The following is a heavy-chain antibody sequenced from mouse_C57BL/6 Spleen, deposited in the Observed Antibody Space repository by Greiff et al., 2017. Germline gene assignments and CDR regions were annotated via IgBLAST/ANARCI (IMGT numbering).Heavy chain of an antibody. V-gene: IGHV1-55*01. D-gene: IGHD1-1*01. CDR3: ARRKFLLTTVEGDY. CDR1: GYTFTSYW. CDR2: LYPGSGST. Sequence: QVQLKQPGAELVKPGASVKMSCKASGYTFTSYWITWVKQRPGQGLEWIGDLYPGSGSTNYNEKFKSKATLTVDTSSSTAYMQLSSLTSEDSAVYYCARRKFLLTTVEGDYWGQGTTLTVSS. J-gene: IGHJ2*01.